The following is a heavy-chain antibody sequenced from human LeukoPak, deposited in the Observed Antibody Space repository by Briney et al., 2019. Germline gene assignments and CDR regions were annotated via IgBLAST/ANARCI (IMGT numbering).Heavy chain of an antibody. CDR3: ARDDVGAFDI. V-gene: IGHV1-69*06. Sequence: SVKVSCKTSGGTFSSDAFSWVRQAPGQGLEWMGGIIPIFGTTKYSQKFQGRVTITADKSTNTAYMELRSLRSEDTAVYYCARDDVGAFDIWGQGTMVTVSS. J-gene: IGHJ3*02. CDR2: IIPIFGTT. CDR1: GGTFSSDA.